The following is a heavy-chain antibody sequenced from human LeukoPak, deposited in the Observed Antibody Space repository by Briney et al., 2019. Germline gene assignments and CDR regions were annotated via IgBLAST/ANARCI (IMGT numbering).Heavy chain of an antibody. CDR2: ITSTGTDI. Sequence: GESLKLSCAASGFTFSSFTMNWVRQAPGKGLEWVSSITSTGTDIHYADSVKGRFAISRDNARNSLYLQMNSLRAEDTAVYYCARDVNYYGSGRYYISMDYWGQGTLVTVSS. CDR1: GFTFSSFT. J-gene: IGHJ4*02. D-gene: IGHD3-10*01. V-gene: IGHV3-21*01. CDR3: ARDVNYYGSGRYYISMDY.